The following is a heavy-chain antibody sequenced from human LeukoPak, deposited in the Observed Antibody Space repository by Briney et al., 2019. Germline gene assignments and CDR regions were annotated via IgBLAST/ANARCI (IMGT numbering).Heavy chain of an antibody. CDR1: GYTFTDYF. J-gene: IGHJ4*02. CDR3: ARDLSTSPHWELDY. V-gene: IGHV1-2*02. CDR2: INPSSGGT. Sequence: ASVKVSCKASGYTFTDYFTHWVRQAPGQGLEWMGWINPSSGGTKYAQQFQGRVTLTRDTSIATAYMELSTLRSDDTAVYYCARDLSTSPHWELDYWGQGTLVTVSS. D-gene: IGHD1-1*01.